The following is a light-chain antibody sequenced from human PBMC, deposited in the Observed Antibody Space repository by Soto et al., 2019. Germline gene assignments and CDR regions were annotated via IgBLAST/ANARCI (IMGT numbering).Light chain of an antibody. Sequence: EIVLTQSPGTLSLSPGERATLSCRASQSVSSSYLAWYQQKPGQAPRLLIYGASSRVTGIPVRFSGSGSGTDFTLTISRLEPEDFAVYFCQHYGNSPPFTFGQVTNVEIK. J-gene: IGKJ2*01. CDR2: GAS. CDR1: QSVSSSY. CDR3: QHYGNSPPFT. V-gene: IGKV3-20*01.